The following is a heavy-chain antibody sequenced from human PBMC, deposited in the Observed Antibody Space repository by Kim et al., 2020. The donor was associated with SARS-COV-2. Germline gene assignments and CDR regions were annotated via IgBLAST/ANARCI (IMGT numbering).Heavy chain of an antibody. J-gene: IGHJ4*02. D-gene: IGHD1-1*01. Sequence: TPPLKTRVTISVDTSKNQFSLDLTSVTAADTAVYYCARRLDNWNVVYFDNWGQGTLVRVSS. V-gene: IGHV4-39*01. CDR3: ARRLDNWNVVYFDN.